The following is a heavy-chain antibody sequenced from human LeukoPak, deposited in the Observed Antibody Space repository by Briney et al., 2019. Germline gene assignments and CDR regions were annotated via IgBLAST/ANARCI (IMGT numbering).Heavy chain of an antibody. D-gene: IGHD5-18*01. CDR3: AKTPDVDTAYFDH. Sequence: GGSLRLSCAAPGFTFSSYVMSWVRQAPGKGLEWISGISASGGNTYYADSVKGRFTISRDNSKNTLYLQINSLRAEDTAVYYCAKTPDVDTAYFDHWGQGTLVTVSS. J-gene: IGHJ4*02. CDR1: GFTFSSYV. CDR2: ISASGGNT. V-gene: IGHV3-23*01.